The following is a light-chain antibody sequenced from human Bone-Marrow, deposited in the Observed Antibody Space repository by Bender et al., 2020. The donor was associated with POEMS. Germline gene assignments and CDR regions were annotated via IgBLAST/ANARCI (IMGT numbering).Light chain of an antibody. Sequence: QSALTQPASVSGSPGQSITISCTGTNSDVGSYNLVSWYQQYPGKAPKTMIYEVTKRPSGVPDRFSASKSGNTASLTISGLQAEDEADYYCCSYAGSYNWVFGGGTKLTVL. V-gene: IGLV2-23*02. CDR2: EVT. CDR1: NSDVGSYNL. J-gene: IGLJ3*02. CDR3: CSYAGSYNWV.